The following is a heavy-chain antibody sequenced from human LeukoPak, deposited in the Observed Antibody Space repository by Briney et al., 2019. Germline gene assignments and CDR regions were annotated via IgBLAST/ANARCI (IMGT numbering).Heavy chain of an antibody. V-gene: IGHV1-18*01. CDR2: ISAYNGKT. D-gene: IGHD5-12*01. Sequence: GASVKVSCKASGYTFTNYDINWVRQAPGQGLEWMGWISAYNGKTNYAQKLQGRVTMTTDTSTSTACMELRSLRSDDTAVYYCARDDALVATGSFDYWGQGTLVTVSS. CDR1: GYTFTNYD. J-gene: IGHJ4*02. CDR3: ARDDALVATGSFDY.